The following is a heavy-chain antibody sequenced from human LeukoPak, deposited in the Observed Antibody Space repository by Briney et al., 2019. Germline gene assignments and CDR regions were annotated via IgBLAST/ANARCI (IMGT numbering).Heavy chain of an antibody. CDR3: AKVSWGINAFDI. CDR1: GFTFSSYG. Sequence: GGSLRLSCAASGFTFSSYGMHWARQAPGKGLERVAVIRYDGSTKYYGDSVSGRFTISRDNSKNTLYLQMNSLRAEDTAVYYCAKVSWGINAFDIWGQGTMVTVSS. D-gene: IGHD3-16*01. V-gene: IGHV3-30*02. CDR2: IRYDGSTK. J-gene: IGHJ3*02.